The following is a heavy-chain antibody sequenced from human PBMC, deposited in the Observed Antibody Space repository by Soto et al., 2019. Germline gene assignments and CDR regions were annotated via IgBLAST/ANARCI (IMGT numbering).Heavy chain of an antibody. CDR3: ARAGVQARQEQAEGLYGLDV. D-gene: IGHD2-15*01. Sequence: SETLSLTCAVYGGSFSGYYWSWIRQPPGKGLEWIGEINHSGSTNYNPSLKSRVTISVDTSKNQFSLKLSSVTAADTAVYYCARAGVQARQEQAEGLYGLDVWGQGTTVTVSS. V-gene: IGHV4-34*01. CDR1: GGSFSGYY. CDR2: INHSGST. J-gene: IGHJ6*02.